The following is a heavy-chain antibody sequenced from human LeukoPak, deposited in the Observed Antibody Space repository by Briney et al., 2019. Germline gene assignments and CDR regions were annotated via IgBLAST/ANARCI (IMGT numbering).Heavy chain of an antibody. Sequence: SETLSLTCTVSGGSISSYYWSWIRQPPGKGLEWIGYIYYSGSTNHNPSLKSRVTISVDTSKNQFSLKLSSVTAADTAVYYCARESTVAGTGIDYWGQGTLVTVSS. V-gene: IGHV4-59*01. CDR2: IYYSGST. CDR1: GGSISSYY. D-gene: IGHD6-19*01. J-gene: IGHJ4*02. CDR3: ARESTVAGTGIDY.